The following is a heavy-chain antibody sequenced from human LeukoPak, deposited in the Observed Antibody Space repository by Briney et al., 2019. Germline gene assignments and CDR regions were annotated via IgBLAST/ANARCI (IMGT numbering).Heavy chain of an antibody. CDR1: GGSVSSGSYY. CDR2: IDYSGST. J-gene: IGHJ4*02. V-gene: IGHV4-61*01. Sequence: SETLSLTCTVSGGSVSSGSYYWSWIRQPPGKGLEWIGYIDYSGSTNYNPSLKSRVTISVDTSKNQFSLKLSSVTAADTAVYYCARYDILTGFEDYWGQGTLVTVSS. D-gene: IGHD3-9*01. CDR3: ARYDILTGFEDY.